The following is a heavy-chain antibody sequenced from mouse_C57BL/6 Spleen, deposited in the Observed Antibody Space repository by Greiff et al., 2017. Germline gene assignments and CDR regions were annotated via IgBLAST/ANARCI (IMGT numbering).Heavy chain of an antibody. CDR2: IDPETGGT. CDR1: GYTFTDYE. Sequence: QVQLQQSGAELVRPGASVTLSCKASGYTFTDYEMHWVKQTPVHGLEWIGAIDPETGGTAYNQKFKGKAILTADKSSSTAYMELRSLTSEDSAVYYCTRGNCDYERFAYWGQGTLVTVSA. D-gene: IGHD2-4*01. CDR3: TRGNCDYERFAY. J-gene: IGHJ3*01. V-gene: IGHV1-15*01.